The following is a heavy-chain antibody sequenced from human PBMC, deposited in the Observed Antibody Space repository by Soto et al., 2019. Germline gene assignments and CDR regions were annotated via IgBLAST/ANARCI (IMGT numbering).Heavy chain of an antibody. J-gene: IGHJ4*02. CDR3: ARRHGGEPKYNWNWGPRYVLLTYLDY. Sequence: SETLSLTCTVSDGSISSRSNYWGWIRQPPGKDLEWIGSVYYTGGTYYNPSLKSRVAISIDMSKNQFSLELSFVTAADTAVYYCARRHGGEPKYNWNWGPRYVLLTYLDYWGQGTLVIVSS. CDR1: DGSISSRSNY. CDR2: VYYTGGT. D-gene: IGHD1-7*01. V-gene: IGHV4-39*01.